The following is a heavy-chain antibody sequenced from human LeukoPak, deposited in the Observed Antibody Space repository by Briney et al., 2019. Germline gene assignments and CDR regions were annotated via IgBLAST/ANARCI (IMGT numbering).Heavy chain of an antibody. V-gene: IGHV3-21*01. Sequence: GSLRLSCAASGFTFSSYSMNWIRQAPGKGLEWVPSISSSTSYIYYADSVKGRFTISKDNAKNSLYLQMNSLRAEDTAVYYCARAGGSTVSHSDYWGQGTLVTVSS. J-gene: IGHJ4*02. CDR3: ARAGGSTVSHSDY. CDR2: ISSSTSYI. D-gene: IGHD4-17*01. CDR1: GFTFSSYS.